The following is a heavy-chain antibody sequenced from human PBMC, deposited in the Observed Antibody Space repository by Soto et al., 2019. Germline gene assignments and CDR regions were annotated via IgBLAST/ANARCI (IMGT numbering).Heavy chain of an antibody. J-gene: IGHJ5*02. D-gene: IGHD3-10*01. CDR3: ARRVSGLTMVRGSWFDP. CDR1: GGTFSSYA. Sequence: GASVKVSCKASGGTFSSYAISWVRQAPGQGLEWMGGIIPIFGTANYAQKFQGRVTITADESTSTAYMELSSLRSEDTAVYYCARRVSGLTMVRGSWFDPWGQGTLVTVSS. V-gene: IGHV1-69*13. CDR2: IIPIFGTA.